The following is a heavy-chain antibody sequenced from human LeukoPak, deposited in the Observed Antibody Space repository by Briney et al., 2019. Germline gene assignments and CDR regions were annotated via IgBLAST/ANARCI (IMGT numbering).Heavy chain of an antibody. CDR2: VYDNGNT. CDR1: GGSISSYY. CDR3: AREMNWFDP. V-gene: IGHV4-59*12. Sequence: PSETLSLTCTVSGGSISSYYWSWSRQPPGKGLEWIGYVYDNGNTNYNPSLKSRVTILVDTSKNQFSLKLTSLTAADTAVYYCAREMNWFDPWGQGTLVTVSS. J-gene: IGHJ5*02.